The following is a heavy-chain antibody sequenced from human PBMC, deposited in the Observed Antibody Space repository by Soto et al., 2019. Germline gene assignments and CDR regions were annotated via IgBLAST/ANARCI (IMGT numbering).Heavy chain of an antibody. J-gene: IGHJ5*01. CDR2: IDWDDDK. V-gene: IGHV2-70*13. Sequence: SGPTLVSNTHTLTLTCTFSGFALSTRGMCVSWIRQPPGKALEWLALIDWDDDKYYSTSLKTRLTISKDTSKNQVVLTMTNMDPVDTATYYCARTHVIAAARTSWFDFWGQGTLVTVSS. CDR3: ARTHVIAAARTSWFDF. D-gene: IGHD6-13*01. CDR1: GFALSTRGMC.